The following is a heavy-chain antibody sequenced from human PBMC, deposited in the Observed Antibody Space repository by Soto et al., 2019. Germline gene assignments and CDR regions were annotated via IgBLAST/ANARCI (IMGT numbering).Heavy chain of an antibody. V-gene: IGHV4-34*01. D-gene: IGHD3-22*01. J-gene: IGHJ4*02. Sequence: PSETLSLTCAVYGGSFSGYYWSWIRQPPGKGLEWIGEINHSGSTNYNPSLKSRVTISVDTSKNQFSLKLSSVTAADTAVYYCARADSSGYYYWGQGTPVTVSS. CDR3: ARADSSGYYY. CDR1: GGSFSGYY. CDR2: INHSGST.